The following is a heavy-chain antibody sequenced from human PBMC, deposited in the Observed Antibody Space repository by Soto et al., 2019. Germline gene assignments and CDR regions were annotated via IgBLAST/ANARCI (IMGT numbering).Heavy chain of an antibody. J-gene: IGHJ6*02. D-gene: IGHD2-21*02. V-gene: IGHV4-61*01. CDR1: GGSVSSGSYY. Sequence: KSSETLSLTCTVSGGSVSSGSYYWSWIRQPPGKGLEWIGYIYYSGSTNYNPSLKSRVTISVDTSKNQFSLKLSSVTAADTAVYYCARDSCGGDCIDYYYYGMDVWGQGTTVTVSS. CDR3: ARDSCGGDCIDYYYYGMDV. CDR2: IYYSGST.